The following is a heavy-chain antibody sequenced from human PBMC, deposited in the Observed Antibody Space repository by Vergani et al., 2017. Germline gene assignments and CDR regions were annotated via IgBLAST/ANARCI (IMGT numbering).Heavy chain of an antibody. V-gene: IGHV3-15*01. Sequence: VQLVESGGGLVKPGGSLRLSCAASGFTLSNAGMSWVRKAQGKGVEWVGRIQSKADSGTTHYAAPVKGRVTISRDDSKTTLYLQMNSLKTEDTAVYHCSTGLVTNDAFDIWGQGTMVTVSS. CDR3: STGLVTNDAFDI. CDR1: GFTLSNAG. CDR2: IQSKADSGTT. J-gene: IGHJ3*02. D-gene: IGHD1-26*01.